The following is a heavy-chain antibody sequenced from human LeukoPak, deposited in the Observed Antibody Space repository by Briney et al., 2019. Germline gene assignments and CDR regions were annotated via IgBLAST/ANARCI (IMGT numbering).Heavy chain of an antibody. CDR1: GGSISSSLYS. D-gene: IGHD1-26*01. V-gene: IGHV4-39*01. J-gene: IGHJ5*02. CDR2: IYYSGNT. Sequence: SETLSLTCTVSGGSISSSLYSWGWIRQPPGKGLDWIGHIYYSGNTYYNPSLKSRVTISVDTSKNQFSLKLSSVTAADTAVYYCARGSGAGSYNNWFDPWGQGTLVTVSS. CDR3: ARGSGAGSYNNWFDP.